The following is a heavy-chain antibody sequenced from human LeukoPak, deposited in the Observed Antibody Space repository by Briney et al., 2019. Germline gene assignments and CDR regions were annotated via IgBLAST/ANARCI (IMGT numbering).Heavy chain of an antibody. D-gene: IGHD1-26*01. CDR3: TRDSGTYNWFDP. J-gene: IGHJ5*02. Sequence: GGSLRLSCAASGFTFSGSAIHWVRQSSGKGLEWVGQIDKKDKGYATATAYAASVKGRFTIPRDDSINTAYLQMKSLKTEDTALYYRTRDSGTYNWFDPWGQGTLVTVSS. V-gene: IGHV3-73*01. CDR1: GFTFSGSA. CDR2: IDKKDKGYATAT.